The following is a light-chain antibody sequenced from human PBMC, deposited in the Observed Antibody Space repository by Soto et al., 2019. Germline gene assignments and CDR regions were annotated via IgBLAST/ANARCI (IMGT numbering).Light chain of an antibody. J-gene: IGKJ4*01. V-gene: IGKV4-1*01. CDR2: GAS. CDR1: QSVLASSNNKNS. CDR3: HKYYSSPLT. Sequence: DIVMTQSPDSLAMSLGERATIICKSSQSVLASSNNKNSLAWYQQKPGQPPKLLIYGASTRESGVPDRFRGSGSGTDFTLTISSLQAEDVAVYYCHKYYSSPLTFGGGTNVEIK.